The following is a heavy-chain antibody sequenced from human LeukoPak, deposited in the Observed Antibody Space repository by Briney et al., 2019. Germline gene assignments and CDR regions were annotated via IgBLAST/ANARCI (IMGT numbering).Heavy chain of an antibody. V-gene: IGHV3-53*01. J-gene: IGHJ4*02. CDR1: GFTVSSNY. D-gene: IGHD5-12*01. CDR3: AMLVATPHRPHISDY. CDR2: IYSGGST. Sequence: GGPLRLSCAASGFTVSSNYMSWVRQAPGKGLEWVSVIYSGGSTYYADSVKGRFTISRDNSKNTLYLQMNSLRAEDTAVYYCAMLVATPHRPHISDYWGQGTLVTVSS.